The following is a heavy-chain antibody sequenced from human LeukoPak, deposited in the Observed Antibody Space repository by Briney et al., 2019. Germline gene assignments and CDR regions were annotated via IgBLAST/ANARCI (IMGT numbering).Heavy chain of an antibody. J-gene: IGHJ4*02. CDR1: AGTFSIYA. V-gene: IGHV1-69*04. CDR2: IIPILGIA. CDR3: ELRWLQSDY. D-gene: IGHD5-24*01. Sequence: SVKVSCKASAGTFSIYAISWVRQAPGQGLEWMGRIIPILGIANYAQKFQGRVTITADKSTSTSYMELSSLRSEDTAVYYCELRWLQSDYWGQGTLVTVSS.